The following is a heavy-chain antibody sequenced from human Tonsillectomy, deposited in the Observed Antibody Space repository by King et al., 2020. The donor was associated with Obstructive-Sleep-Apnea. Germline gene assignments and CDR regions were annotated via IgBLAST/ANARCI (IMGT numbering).Heavy chain of an antibody. J-gene: IGHJ5*02. V-gene: IGHV1-18*04. CDR3: MRSPNILTGYYSGNFDP. CDR1: GYSFTSYG. CDR2: ISGHNGNT. D-gene: IGHD3-9*01. Sequence: QLVQSGTEVKKPGASVQVSCKASGYSFTSYGISWVRQAPGQGLEWMGWISGHNGNTNYVQKFQGRVTMTMDTFTTTAYMELRSLKSDDTAVYYCMRSPNILTGYYSGNFDPWGQGTLVTVSS.